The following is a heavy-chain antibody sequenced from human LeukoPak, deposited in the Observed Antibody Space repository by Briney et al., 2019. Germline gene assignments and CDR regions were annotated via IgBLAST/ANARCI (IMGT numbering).Heavy chain of an antibody. D-gene: IGHD2-2*01. J-gene: IGHJ6*02. CDR1: GGSISSYY. CDR3: ARGEYCSSTSCYLYYYYGMDV. V-gene: IGHV4-59*01. Sequence: SETLSLTCTVSGGSISSYYWSWIRQPPGKGLEWIGYIYYSGSTNYNPSLKSRVTISVDTSKNQFSLKLSSVTAADTAVYYCARGEYCSSTSCYLYYYYGMDVWGQGTTVTVSS. CDR2: IYYSGST.